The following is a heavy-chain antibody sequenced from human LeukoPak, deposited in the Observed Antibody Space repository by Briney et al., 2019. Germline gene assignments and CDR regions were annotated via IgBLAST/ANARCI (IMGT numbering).Heavy chain of an antibody. CDR3: AKQMSVGDPGDL. J-gene: IGHJ3*01. V-gene: IGHV3-23*01. CDR2: IGGPTET. D-gene: IGHD3-16*01. Sequence: GGSLRLSCAASGFDFRICAMTWVRAAPGRGLEWVASIGGPTETFYADSVKGRFTISRDNSKNTLYLKMDSLRAEDTAVYYCAKQMSVGDPGDLGGQGTMVTVSS. CDR1: GFDFRICA.